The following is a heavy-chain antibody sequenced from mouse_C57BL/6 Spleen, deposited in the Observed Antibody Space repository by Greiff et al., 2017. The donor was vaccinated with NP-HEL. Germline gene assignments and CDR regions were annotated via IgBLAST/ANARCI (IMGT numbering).Heavy chain of an antibody. J-gene: IGHJ1*03. D-gene: IGHD2-5*01. CDR1: GFSLTSYG. Sequence: VHLVESGPGLVAPSQSLSITCTVSGFSLTSYGVHWVRQPPGKGLEWLVVIWSDGSTNYNSALQSRLSISKDNSKSQVFLKMNSLQTDDTAMDYCARHDSNYEYFDVWGTGTTVTVSS. CDR2: IWSDGST. CDR3: ARHDSNYEYFDV. V-gene: IGHV2-6-1*01.